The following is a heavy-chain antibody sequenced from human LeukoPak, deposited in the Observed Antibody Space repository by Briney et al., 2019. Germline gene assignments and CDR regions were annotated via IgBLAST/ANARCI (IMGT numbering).Heavy chain of an antibody. D-gene: IGHD3-10*01. CDR1: GFTFSSYA. Sequence: PGGSLRLSCAASGFTFSSYAMHWVRQAPGKGLEWVAVISYVGSNKYYADSVKGRFTISRDNSKNTLYLQMNSLRAEDTAVYYCARQIHGSGSYYKIYYYYGMDVWGQGTTVTVSS. CDR3: ARQIHGSGSYYKIYYYYGMDV. V-gene: IGHV3-30-3*01. CDR2: ISYVGSNK. J-gene: IGHJ6*02.